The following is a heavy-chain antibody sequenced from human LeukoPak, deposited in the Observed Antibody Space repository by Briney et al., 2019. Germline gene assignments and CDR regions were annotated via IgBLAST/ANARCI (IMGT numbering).Heavy chain of an antibody. V-gene: IGHV4-30-2*01. CDR2: IYHSGST. CDR3: ARGVHDVRGAHYYYGMDV. D-gene: IGHD3-10*01. Sequence: SQTLSLTCAVSGGSISRCGYSGSWIRQPPGEGLEWIGYIYHSGSTYYNPSLKSRVTISVDRSKNQFSLKLSSVTAADTAVYYCARGVHDVRGAHYYYGMDVWGQGTTVTVSS. CDR1: GGSISRCGYS. J-gene: IGHJ6*02.